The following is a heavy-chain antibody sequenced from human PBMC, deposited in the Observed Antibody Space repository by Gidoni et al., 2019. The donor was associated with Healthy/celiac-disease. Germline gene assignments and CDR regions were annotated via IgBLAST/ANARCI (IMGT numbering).Heavy chain of an antibody. CDR3: AREVEGVDTAMVIDY. CDR2: INHSGST. Sequence: QVQLQQWGAGLLKPSETLSLTCAVYGGSFSGYYWSWIRQPPGKGLEWIGEINHSGSTNYNPSLKSRVTISVDTSKNQFSLKLSSVTAADTAVYYCAREVEGVDTAMVIDYWGQGTLVTVSS. J-gene: IGHJ4*02. D-gene: IGHD5-18*01. CDR1: GGSFSGYY. V-gene: IGHV4-34*01.